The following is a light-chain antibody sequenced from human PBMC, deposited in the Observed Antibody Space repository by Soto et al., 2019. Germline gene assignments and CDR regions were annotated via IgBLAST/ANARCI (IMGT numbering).Light chain of an antibody. CDR2: TVS. V-gene: IGLV2-14*03. Sequence: SALTQPASVSGSPGQSITISCTGTSSDVGGYNYVSWYQHHPGKAPKLMIYTVSYRPSGVSDRFSGSKSGNTASLTISGLQAEDEADYYCSSYTSSSTLVFGGGTKLTVL. CDR3: SSYTSSSTLV. CDR1: SSDVGGYNY. J-gene: IGLJ2*01.